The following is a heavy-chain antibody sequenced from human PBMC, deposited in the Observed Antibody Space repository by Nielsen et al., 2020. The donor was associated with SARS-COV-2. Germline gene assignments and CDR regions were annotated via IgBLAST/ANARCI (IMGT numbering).Heavy chain of an antibody. V-gene: IGHV1-8*01. CDR1: GYTFTSYD. CDR2: MNPNSGNT. D-gene: IGHD5-18*01. J-gene: IGHJ6*02. Sequence: ASVKVSCKASGYTFTSYDINWVRQATGRGLEWMGWMNPNSGNTGYAQKFQGRVTMTRNTSISTAYMELSSLRSEDTAVYYCARGKLTATVFNYYYGMDVWGQGTTVTVSS. CDR3: ARGKLTATVFNYYYGMDV.